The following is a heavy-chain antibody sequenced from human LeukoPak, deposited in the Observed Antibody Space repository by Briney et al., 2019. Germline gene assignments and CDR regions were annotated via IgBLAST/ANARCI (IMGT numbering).Heavy chain of an antibody. V-gene: IGHV3-74*01. CDR3: ARVKDDYMTGTYYYMDI. D-gene: IGHD3-9*01. CDR2: INLDGRTT. CDR1: GFTFSNYW. J-gene: IGHJ6*03. Sequence: GGSLRLSCAASGFTFSNYWMHWVRQAPGKGLVWVSRINLDGRTTTDADSVKGRFTISRDNAKNTLYLQMNNLRVEDTAVYYCARVKDDYMTGTYYYMDIWGKGTTVIVSS.